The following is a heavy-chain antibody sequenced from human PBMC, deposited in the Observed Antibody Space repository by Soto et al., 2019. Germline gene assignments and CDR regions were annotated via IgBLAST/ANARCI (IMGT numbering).Heavy chain of an antibody. CDR2: MSPNSGAT. V-gene: IGHV1-8*01. CDR3: ARGVDNGVDV. Sequence: QGQLVQSGAEVTKPGASVKVSCKASGYTFTSYDINWVRQATGQGLEWMGWMSPNSGATGYAQKFQGRVTMTRDTSISTVYMELSNLRSEDTAIYYCARGVDNGVDVWGQGSTVTVSS. D-gene: IGHD2-8*01. CDR1: GYTFTSYD. J-gene: IGHJ6*02.